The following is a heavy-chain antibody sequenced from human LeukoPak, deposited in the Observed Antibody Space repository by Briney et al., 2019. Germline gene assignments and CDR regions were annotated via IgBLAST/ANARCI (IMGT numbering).Heavy chain of an antibody. CDR3: ANPPAPNMIVTSFDAFDI. D-gene: IGHD3-22*01. V-gene: IGHV3-21*04. J-gene: IGHJ3*02. Sequence: PGGSLRLSCAASGFTFSSYSMNWVRQAPGKGLEWVSSISSSSSYIYYADSVKGRFTISRDNAKNSLYLQMNSLRAEDTAVYYCANPPAPNMIVTSFDAFDIWGQGTMVTVSP. CDR2: ISSSSSYI. CDR1: GFTFSSYS.